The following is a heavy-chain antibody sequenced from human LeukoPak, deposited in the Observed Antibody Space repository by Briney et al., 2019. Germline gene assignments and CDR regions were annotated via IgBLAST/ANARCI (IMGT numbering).Heavy chain of an antibody. D-gene: IGHD3-10*01. J-gene: IGHJ4*02. V-gene: IGHV1-2*02. CDR3: ARASPSYSSVDY. Sequence: ASVKVSCKASGGTFSSYTISWVRQAPGQGLEWMGWINPNSGGTNYAQKFQGRVTMTRDTSISTAYMELSRLRSDDTAVYYCARASPSYSSVDYWGQGTLVTVSS. CDR2: INPNSGGT. CDR1: GGTFSSYT.